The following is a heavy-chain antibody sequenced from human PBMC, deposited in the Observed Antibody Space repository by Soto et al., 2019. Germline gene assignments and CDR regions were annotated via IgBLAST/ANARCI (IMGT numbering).Heavy chain of an antibody. J-gene: IGHJ4*02. Sequence: SETLSLTCAVYGGSFSGYYWSWIRQPPGKGLEWIGEINHSGSTNYNPSLKSRVTISVDTSKNQFSLKLSSVTAADTAVYYCAREARRGWYGAVDYWGQGTLVTVSS. D-gene: IGHD6-19*01. V-gene: IGHV4-34*01. CDR3: AREARRGWYGAVDY. CDR2: INHSGST. CDR1: GGSFSGYY.